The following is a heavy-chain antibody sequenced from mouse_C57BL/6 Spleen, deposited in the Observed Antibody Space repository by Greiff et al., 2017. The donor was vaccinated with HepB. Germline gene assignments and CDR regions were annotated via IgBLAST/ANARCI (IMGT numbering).Heavy chain of an antibody. V-gene: IGHV3-6*01. Sequence: EVKLEESGPGLVKPSQSLSLTCSVTGYSITSGYYWNWIRQFPGNKLEWMGYISYDGSNNYNPSLKNRISITRDTSKNQFFLKLNSVTTEDTATYYCARAPDGYYRYYAMDYWGQGTSVTVSS. D-gene: IGHD2-3*01. CDR3: ARAPDGYYRYYAMDY. CDR2: ISYDGSN. CDR1: GYSITSGYY. J-gene: IGHJ4*01.